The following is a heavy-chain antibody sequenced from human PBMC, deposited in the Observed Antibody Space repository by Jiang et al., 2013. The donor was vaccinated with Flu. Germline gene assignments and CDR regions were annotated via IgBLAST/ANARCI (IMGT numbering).Heavy chain of an antibody. CDR3: ASPYPQRINNNWNYAGVLDY. J-gene: IGHJ4*02. CDR1: GGTFSSYA. CDR2: IIPIFGTA. Sequence: GAEVKKPGSSVKVSCKASGGTFSSYAISWVRQAPGQGLEWMGGIIPIFGTANYAQKFQGRVTITADESTSTAYMELSSLRSEDTAVYYCASPYPQRINNNWNYAGVLDYWGQGTLVTVSS. D-gene: IGHD1-7*01. V-gene: IGHV1-69*01.